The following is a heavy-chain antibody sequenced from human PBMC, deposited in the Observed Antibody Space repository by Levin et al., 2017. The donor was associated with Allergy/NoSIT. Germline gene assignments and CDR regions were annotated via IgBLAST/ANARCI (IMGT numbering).Heavy chain of an antibody. CDR2: ISGSGGTT. Sequence: GESLKISCAASGFTFSSYAMSWVRQAPGKGLEWVSAISGSGGTTYYADSVKGRFTISRDNSKNTLYLQMNSLRAEDTAIYYCANPTSGYDDSGYWGQGTLVTVSS. J-gene: IGHJ4*02. V-gene: IGHV3-23*01. CDR1: GFTFSSYA. CDR3: ANPTSGYDDSGY. D-gene: IGHD5-12*01.